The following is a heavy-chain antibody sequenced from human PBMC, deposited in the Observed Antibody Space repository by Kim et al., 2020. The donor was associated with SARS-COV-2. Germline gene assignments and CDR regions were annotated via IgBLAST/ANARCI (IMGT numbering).Heavy chain of an antibody. CDR2: INHSGSI. V-gene: IGHV4-34*01. J-gene: IGHJ6*02. D-gene: IGHD2-2*02. CDR3: ARGRAGVVPSPILGLGPHYDYFMDV. CDR1: GGSFSGYH. Sequence: SETLSLTCAVYGGSFSGYHWIWIRQPPGKGLEWIGEINHSGSIIHNPSLKSRVSISIDTSKNQFSLKLTSVTAADMAFYYCARGRAGVVPSPILGLGPHYDYFMDVWGHGTSVTVSS.